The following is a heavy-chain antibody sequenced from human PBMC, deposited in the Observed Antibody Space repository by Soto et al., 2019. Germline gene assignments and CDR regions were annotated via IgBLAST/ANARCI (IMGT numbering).Heavy chain of an antibody. CDR2: ISSSSSTI. Sequence: PGGSLRLSCAASGFTFSSYSMNWVRQAPGKGLEWVSYISSSSSTIYYADSVKGRFTISRDNAKNSLYLQMNSLRAEDTAVYYCARKGPYYDILTGYYAPLDYWGQGTLVTVSS. D-gene: IGHD3-9*01. CDR1: GFTFSSYS. J-gene: IGHJ4*02. CDR3: ARKGPYYDILTGYYAPLDY. V-gene: IGHV3-48*01.